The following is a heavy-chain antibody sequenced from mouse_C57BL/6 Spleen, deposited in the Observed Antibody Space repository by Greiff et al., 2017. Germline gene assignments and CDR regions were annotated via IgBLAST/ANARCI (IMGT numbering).Heavy chain of an antibody. CDR1: GYTFTDYY. CDR3: ARGASNYSRPYAMDY. D-gene: IGHD2-5*01. V-gene: IGHV1-26*01. Sequence: EVQLQQSGPELVKPGASVKISCKASGYTFTDYYMNWVKQSHGKSLEWIGDINPNNGGTSYNQKFKGKATLTVDKSSSTAYMELRRLTSEDSAVYYCARGASNYSRPYAMDYWGQGTSATVSS. CDR2: INPNNGGT. J-gene: IGHJ4*01.